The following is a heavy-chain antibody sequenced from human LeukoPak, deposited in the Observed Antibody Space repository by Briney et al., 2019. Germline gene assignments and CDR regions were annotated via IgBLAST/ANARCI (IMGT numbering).Heavy chain of an antibody. D-gene: IGHD3-16*02. J-gene: IGHJ4*02. Sequence: SETLSLTCTVSGGSISGYYWSWIRQPAGKGLEWIGRIYTGGNTNYNPSLKSRVTISVDTSKNQFSLKLSSVTPADTAVYYCARVYLSFDYWGQGTLVTVSS. V-gene: IGHV4-4*07. CDR3: ARVYLSFDY. CDR2: IYTGGNT. CDR1: GGSISGYY.